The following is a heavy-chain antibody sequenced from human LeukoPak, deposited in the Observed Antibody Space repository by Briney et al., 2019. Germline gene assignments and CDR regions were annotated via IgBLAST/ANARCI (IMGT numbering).Heavy chain of an antibody. CDR3: ARWGNILTGYHDDAFDI. CDR2: IYYSGST. D-gene: IGHD3-9*01. Sequence: RPSETLSLTCTVSGGSISSYYWSWIRQPPGKGLEWIGYIYYSGSTNYNPSLKSRVTISVDTSKNQFSLKLSSVTAADTAVYYYARWGNILTGYHDDAFDIWGQGTMVTVSS. J-gene: IGHJ3*02. V-gene: IGHV4-59*01. CDR1: GGSISSYY.